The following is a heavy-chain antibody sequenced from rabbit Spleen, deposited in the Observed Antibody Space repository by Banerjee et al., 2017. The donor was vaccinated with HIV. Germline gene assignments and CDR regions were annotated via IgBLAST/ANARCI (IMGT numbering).Heavy chain of an antibody. V-gene: IGHV1S45*01. Sequence: QEQLVGSGGDLVKPGGSLKLSCTASGFSFSNKVVMCWVRQAPGKGLEWIGCIYVGGSDNTYYASWAKGRFTFSKTSSTTVTLQMTSLTAADTATYFCARDAGTSFSTYGMDLWGPGTLVTVS. J-gene: IGHJ6*01. D-gene: IGHD8-1*01. CDR1: GFSFSNKVV. CDR3: ARDAGTSFSTYGMDL. CDR2: IYVGGSDNT.